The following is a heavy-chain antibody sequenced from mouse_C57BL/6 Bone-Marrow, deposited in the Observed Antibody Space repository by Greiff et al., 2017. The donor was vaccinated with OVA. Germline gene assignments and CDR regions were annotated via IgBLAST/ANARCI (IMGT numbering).Heavy chain of an antibody. J-gene: IGHJ3*01. V-gene: IGHV1-15*01. Sequence: VKLVESGAELVRPGASVTLSCKASGYTFTDYEMHWVKQTPVHGLEWIGAIDPETGGTAYNQKFKGKAILTADKSSSTAYMELRSLTSEDSAVYYGTRCHYYGSSAWFAYWGQGTLVTVSA. D-gene: IGHD1-1*01. CDR2: IDPETGGT. CDR1: GYTFTDYE. CDR3: TRCHYYGSSAWFAY.